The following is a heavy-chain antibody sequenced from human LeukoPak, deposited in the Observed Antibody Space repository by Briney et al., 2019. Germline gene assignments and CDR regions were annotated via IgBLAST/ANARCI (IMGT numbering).Heavy chain of an antibody. CDR3: ARDTNVDTAMVFNY. J-gene: IGHJ4*02. V-gene: IGHV3-21*01. CDR1: GFTFDDYA. D-gene: IGHD5-18*01. Sequence: GRSLRLSCAASGFTFDDYAMNWVRQAPGKGLEWVSSISSSSSYIYYADSVKGRFTISRDNAKNSLYLQMNSLRAEDTAVYYCARDTNVDTAMVFNYWGQGTLVTVSS. CDR2: ISSSSSYI.